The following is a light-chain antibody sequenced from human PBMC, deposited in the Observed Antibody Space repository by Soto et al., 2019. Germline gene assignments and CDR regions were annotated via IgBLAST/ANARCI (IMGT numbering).Light chain of an antibody. CDR1: SRDVGSYNR. Sequence: QSALTQPPSVSGSPGQLVTISCTGSSRDVGSYNRVSWYLQPPGTAPKLIIYEVSSRPSGVPDRFSGSKSGNTASLTISGLQAEDEGDYYCSSYTSRSTLLFGGGTQLTVL. CDR3: SSYTSRSTLL. J-gene: IGLJ3*02. CDR2: EVS. V-gene: IGLV2-18*02.